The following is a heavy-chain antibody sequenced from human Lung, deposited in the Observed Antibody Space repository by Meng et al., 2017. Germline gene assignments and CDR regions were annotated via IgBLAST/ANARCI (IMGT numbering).Heavy chain of an antibody. CDR3: TWDDKAVSDY. V-gene: IGHV3-15*01. D-gene: IGHD1-26*01. J-gene: IGHJ4*02. CDR2: IKSNTDGGTA. CDR1: GFYFNNAW. Sequence: ECGGYLVKPVGFLRLYCAASGFYFNNAWMSWVRQAPGKGLEWVGSIKSNTDGGTAEYAAPVTGRFTISRDDSKSTLYLQMSGLRIDDTGVYYCTWDDKAVSDYWGQGTLVTVSS.